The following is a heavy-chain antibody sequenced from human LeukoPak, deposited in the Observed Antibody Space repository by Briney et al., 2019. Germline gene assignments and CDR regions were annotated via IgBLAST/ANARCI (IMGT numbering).Heavy chain of an antibody. V-gene: IGHV4-31*03. Sequence: SETLSLTCTVSGGSISSGGYYWSWIRQHPGKGLEWIGYIYYSGSTYYNPSLKSRVTISVDTSKNQLSLKLSSVTAADTAVYYCARGSRIRYFDYWGQGTLVTVSS. J-gene: IGHJ4*02. CDR1: GGSISSGGYY. CDR2: IYYSGST. CDR3: ARGSRIRYFDY. D-gene: IGHD2/OR15-2a*01.